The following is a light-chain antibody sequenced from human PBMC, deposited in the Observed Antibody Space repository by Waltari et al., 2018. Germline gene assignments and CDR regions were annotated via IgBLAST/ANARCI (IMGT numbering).Light chain of an antibody. V-gene: IGLV1-47*01. CDR2: RDN. Sequence: QSVLTQPPSASGTPGQRVTISCSGRSSNIGINYVYWYQHFPGSAPKLLIYRDNQRPSGVPDRFSGSKSGSSASLAISGPRSEDEGDYYCAAWDDRLRGRVFGGGTKLTVL. J-gene: IGLJ3*02. CDR3: AAWDDRLRGRV. CDR1: SSNIGINY.